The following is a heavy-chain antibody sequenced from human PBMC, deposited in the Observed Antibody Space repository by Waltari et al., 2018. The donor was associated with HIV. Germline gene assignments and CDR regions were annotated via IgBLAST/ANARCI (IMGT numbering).Heavy chain of an antibody. V-gene: IGHV3-23*01. CDR1: GFTFSNYG. CDR3: VKEYQYSHSWYSYYGMDV. Sequence: EVQVLESGGALVQPGGSLRLSCAASGFTFSNYGMSWVRQAPGKGLEWVSTISGSGGSTYYADCVKGRFTVSRDNSKNTLYLQMNSLRAEDTAVYFCVKEYQYSHSWYSYYGMDVWGQGTTVTVSS. J-gene: IGHJ6*02. D-gene: IGHD6-13*01. CDR2: ISGSGGST.